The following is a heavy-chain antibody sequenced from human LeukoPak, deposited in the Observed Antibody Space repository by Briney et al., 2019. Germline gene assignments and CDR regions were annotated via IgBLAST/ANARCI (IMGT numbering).Heavy chain of an antibody. CDR3: ARGGRWQPFDP. J-gene: IGHJ5*02. V-gene: IGHV3-7*01. Sequence: GGSLRLSCAASGFTVSSKYMSWVRQAPGKGLEWVANIKQDGSEKYYVDSVKGRFTISRDNAKNSLYLQMNSLRAEDTAVYYCARGGRWQPFDPWGQGTLVTVSS. D-gene: IGHD5-24*01. CDR1: GFTVSSKY. CDR2: IKQDGSEK.